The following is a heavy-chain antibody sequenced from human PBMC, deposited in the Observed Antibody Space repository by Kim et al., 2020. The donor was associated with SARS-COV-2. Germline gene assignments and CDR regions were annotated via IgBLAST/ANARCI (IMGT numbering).Heavy chain of an antibody. J-gene: IGHJ4*02. D-gene: IGHD3-22*01. CDR3: AKAPIVVVINYFDY. Sequence: ADSVKGRFTISRDKSKNTLYLQMNSLRAEDTAVYYCAKAPIVVVINYFDYWGQGTLVTVSS. V-gene: IGHV3-23*01.